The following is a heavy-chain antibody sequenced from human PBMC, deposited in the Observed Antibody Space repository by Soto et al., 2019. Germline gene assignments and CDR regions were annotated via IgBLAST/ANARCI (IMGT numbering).Heavy chain of an antibody. Sequence: SETLSLTCAVCGGSFSGYYCSWICQPPGKGLGWSGEINQRGSTNYNPSLKRRVTMSVDTTKNQFSLKLSSMTAAATVVYCSTTTNWNHDCFDPWGQGTLVTVSS. D-gene: IGHD1-1*01. CDR1: GGSFSGYY. V-gene: IGHV4-34*01. J-gene: IGHJ5*02. CDR3: TTTNWNHDCFDP. CDR2: INQRGST.